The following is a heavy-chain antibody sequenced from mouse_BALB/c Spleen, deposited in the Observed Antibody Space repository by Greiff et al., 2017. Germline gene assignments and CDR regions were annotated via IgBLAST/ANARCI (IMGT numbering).Heavy chain of an antibody. CDR3: ARGPHYYGYNY. CDR2: ISTYYGDA. Sequence: VHLVESGAELVRPGVSVKISCKGSGYTFTDYAMHWVKQSHAKSLEWIGVISTYYGDASYNQKFKGKATMTVDKSSSTAYMELARLTSEDSAIYYCARGPHYYGYNYWGQGTTLTVSS. D-gene: IGHD1-2*01. J-gene: IGHJ2*01. CDR1: GYTFTDYA. V-gene: IGHV1S137*01.